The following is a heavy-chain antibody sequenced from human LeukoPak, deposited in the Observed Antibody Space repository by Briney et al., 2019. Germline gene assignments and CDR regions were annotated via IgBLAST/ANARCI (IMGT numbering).Heavy chain of an antibody. V-gene: IGHV3-9*01. CDR2: ISWNSGSI. D-gene: IGHD5-18*01. CDR1: GFTFDDYA. J-gene: IGHJ4*02. CDR3: AKDQTDTAMVLDY. Sequence: GGSLRLFCAASGFTFDDYAMHRVRQAPGKGLEWVSGISWNSGSIGYADSVKGRFTISRDNAKNSLYLQMNSLRAEDTALYYCAKDQTDTAMVLDYWGQGTLVTVSS.